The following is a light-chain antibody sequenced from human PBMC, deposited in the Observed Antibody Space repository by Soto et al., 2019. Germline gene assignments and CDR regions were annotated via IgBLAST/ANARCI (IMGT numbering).Light chain of an antibody. Sequence: QSVLTQPPSVSGAPGQRVTISCTGSSSNIGAGYDVHWYQQLPGTAPKLLISGNSNRPSGVPDRFSDSKSGTSASLAITGLQAEDEADYYCQSYDSSLRGIVFGTGTKLTVL. J-gene: IGLJ1*01. CDR2: GNS. CDR3: QSYDSSLRGIV. V-gene: IGLV1-40*01. CDR1: SSNIGAGYD.